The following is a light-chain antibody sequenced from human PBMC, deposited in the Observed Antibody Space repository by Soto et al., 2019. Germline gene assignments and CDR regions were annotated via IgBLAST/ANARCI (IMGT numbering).Light chain of an antibody. Sequence: QSALTQPASVSGSPGESITISCSGTTSDVGGHNFVSWFQQHPGKAPKMMIYAVDQRPSGVSLRFAGAKSGKTASLTISGRQTEDETDYSCSPCRRSSIWVVCGGTKVTVL. CDR2: AVD. CDR3: SPCRRSSIWV. CDR1: TSDVGGHNF. J-gene: IGLJ3*02. V-gene: IGLV2-14*03.